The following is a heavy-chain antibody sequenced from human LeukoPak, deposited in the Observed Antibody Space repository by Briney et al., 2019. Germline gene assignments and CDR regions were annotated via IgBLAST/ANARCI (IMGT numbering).Heavy chain of an antibody. CDR2: ISGRSDTI. J-gene: IGHJ4*02. Sequence: GGSLRLSCAASGFTFSSYNMNWVRQAPGKGLEWVSYISGRSDTIYYADSVKGRFIISRDNAKNTLYLQMNSLRAEDTAVYYCARERSGSYYNGFDYWGQGTLVTVSS. V-gene: IGHV3-48*04. D-gene: IGHD1-26*01. CDR1: GFTFSSYN. CDR3: ARERSGSYYNGFDY.